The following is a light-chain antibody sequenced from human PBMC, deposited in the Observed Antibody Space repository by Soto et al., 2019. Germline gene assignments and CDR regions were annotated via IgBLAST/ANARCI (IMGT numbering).Light chain of an antibody. V-gene: IGLV2-14*01. J-gene: IGLJ1*01. CDR1: SSDVGGYNY. CDR3: CSYTSSGAFV. Sequence: QSALTQPASVSGSPGQSITISCTGASSDVGGYNYVSWYQQQPGKAPKLMIYDVSNRPSGVSNRFSGSKSGNTASLTISGLQAEDEADYYCCSYTSSGAFVFGTGTKVTVL. CDR2: DVS.